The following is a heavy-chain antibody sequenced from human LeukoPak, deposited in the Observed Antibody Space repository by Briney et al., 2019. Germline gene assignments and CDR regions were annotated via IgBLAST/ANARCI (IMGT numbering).Heavy chain of an antibody. Sequence: GGSLRLSCAASGFTFSDYNMNWVRQAPGQGLEWLSHIGGRTSTTYYADSVKGRFTISRDNAKNSLYLQMNGLSDEDTAVYHCARDRVYYMDVWGKGTTVTVSS. CDR1: GFTFSDYN. CDR2: IGGRTSTT. CDR3: ARDRVYYMDV. V-gene: IGHV3-48*02. J-gene: IGHJ6*03.